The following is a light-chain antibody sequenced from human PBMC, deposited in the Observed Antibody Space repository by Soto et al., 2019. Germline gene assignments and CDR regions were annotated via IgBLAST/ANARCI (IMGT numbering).Light chain of an antibody. CDR3: QQTNSFPYT. J-gene: IGKJ2*01. CDR2: AAS. CDR1: QGISTW. Sequence: DMQLTPSPSSVSASFGDRVTLTCRASQGISTWLAWYQQRPGKAPQLLIFAASSLQSGVPSRFSGSGSGTDFTLTISSLQPEDFANYYCQQTNSFPYTFGQGTKVDIK. V-gene: IGKV1-12*01.